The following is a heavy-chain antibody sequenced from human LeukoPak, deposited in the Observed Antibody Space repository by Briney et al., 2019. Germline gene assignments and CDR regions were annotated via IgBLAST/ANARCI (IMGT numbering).Heavy chain of an antibody. CDR3: ARLSTDSSGYYYVWWFDP. Sequence: ASVKVFCSASGYTFTSYGISWVRQAPGHGLEWMGWIGAYNGNTNYAQKLQGKVTMTTDTSTSTAYMELRSLRSDDTAVYYCARLSTDSSGYYYVWWFDPWGQGTLVTVSS. D-gene: IGHD3-22*01. CDR1: GYTFTSYG. V-gene: IGHV1-18*01. J-gene: IGHJ5*02. CDR2: IGAYNGNT.